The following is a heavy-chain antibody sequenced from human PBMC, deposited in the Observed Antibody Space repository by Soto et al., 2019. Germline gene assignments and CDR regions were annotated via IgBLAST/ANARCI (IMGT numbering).Heavy chain of an antibody. V-gene: IGHV4-59*01. CDR3: ARRGDANWYFDL. CDR1: GGSISSSH. D-gene: IGHD3-16*01. CDR2: LDYSGST. Sequence: QVQLQESGPGLVKPSETLSLTCTVSGGSISSSHCSWVRQPPGKGLECIGYLDYSGSTTYNPSLKSRASMSADTSKNQFSLKLSSVTAADTALYYCARRGDANWYFDLWGRGTLVTVSS. J-gene: IGHJ2*01.